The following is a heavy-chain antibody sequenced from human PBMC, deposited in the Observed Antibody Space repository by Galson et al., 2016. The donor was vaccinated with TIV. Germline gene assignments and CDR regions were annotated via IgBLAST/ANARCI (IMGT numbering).Heavy chain of an antibody. Sequence: SLRLSCPASGFTFSLYGMHWARQAPGKGLEWGAVIWFDGGNKYYADSVKGRFTLPRDNSQNTLYLQMSRLRAEDTAVYYCARERSPSLRYFDWLKNYSLDVWGQGTTVTVSS. D-gene: IGHD3-9*01. CDR2: IWFDGGNK. CDR1: GFTFSLYG. J-gene: IGHJ6*02. V-gene: IGHV3-33*01. CDR3: ARERSPSLRYFDWLKNYSLDV.